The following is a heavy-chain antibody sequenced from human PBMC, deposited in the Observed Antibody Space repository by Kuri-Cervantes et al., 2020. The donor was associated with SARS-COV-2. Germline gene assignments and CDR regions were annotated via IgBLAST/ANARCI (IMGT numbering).Heavy chain of an antibody. J-gene: IGHJ5*02. CDR2: ISTYNGDT. CDR3: ARLNLESGDTKFDP. Sequence: ASVKVSCKVSGYTLTELSMHWVRQAPGQGLEWIGWISTYNGDTRYAQKFQGRVTMTTDTSTTTVFMDLWDLTFDDTAVYYCARLNLESGDTKFDPWGQGIPVTVSS. CDR1: GYTLTELS. D-gene: IGHD1-1*01. V-gene: IGHV1-18*01.